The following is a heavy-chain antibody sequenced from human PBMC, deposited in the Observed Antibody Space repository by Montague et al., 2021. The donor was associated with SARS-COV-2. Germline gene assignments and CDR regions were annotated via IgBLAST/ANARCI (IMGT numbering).Heavy chain of an antibody. CDR2: NYLRGNA. CDR3: ARGRVTRAGFDY. V-gene: IGHV4-38-2*02. J-gene: IGHJ4*02. CDR1: GYFIGTGYY. D-gene: IGHD2-21*02. Sequence: SETLSLTCSVSGYFIGTGYYWGWIRQSPGKGLEWIGSNYLRGNAYYNPSLNSRVTISLDTSNNQFPSRLTSVTTSDTAVYYCARGRVTRAGFDYWGQGIRVIVSS.